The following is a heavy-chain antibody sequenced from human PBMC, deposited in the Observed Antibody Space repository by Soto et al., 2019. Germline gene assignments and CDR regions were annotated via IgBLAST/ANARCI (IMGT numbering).Heavy chain of an antibody. V-gene: IGHV3-11*01. CDR1: GFAFRHNY. CDR3: ATGGTYYET. D-gene: IGHD1-26*01. CDR2: INTGGSPA. Sequence: TGGSLRLSCTVSGFAFRHNYLTWIRQAPGKGLEWLSYINTGGSPAYYADSVKGRFTISTDIAKKSLYLQMDSLRADDTGVYYCATGGTYYETWGQGTLVTVSS. J-gene: IGHJ5*02.